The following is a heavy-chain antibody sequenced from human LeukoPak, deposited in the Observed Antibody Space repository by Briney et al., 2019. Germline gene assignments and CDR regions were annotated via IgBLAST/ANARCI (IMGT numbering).Heavy chain of an antibody. D-gene: IGHD2-15*01. CDR2: ISYDGSNK. Sequence: PGRSLRLSCAASGFTFSNYGMHWVRQAPGKGLEWVAVISYDGSNKYYADSVKGRFTISRDNSKNTLYLQMNSLRAEDTAVYYCAREIIVVVAATSTPSYFDSWGQGTLVTVSS. J-gene: IGHJ4*02. V-gene: IGHV3-30*03. CDR1: GFTFSNYG. CDR3: AREIIVVVAATSTPSYFDS.